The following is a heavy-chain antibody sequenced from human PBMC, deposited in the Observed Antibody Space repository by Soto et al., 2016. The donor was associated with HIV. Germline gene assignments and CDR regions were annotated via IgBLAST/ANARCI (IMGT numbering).Heavy chain of an antibody. CDR3: ARDGPYDILTGYYYYYYYGMDV. D-gene: IGHD3-9*01. CDR1: GFTFSSYA. V-gene: IGHV3-30*04. J-gene: IGHJ6*02. Sequence: VQLVESGGGVVQPGRSLRLSCAASGFTFSSYAMHWVRQAPGKGLEWVAVISYDGSNKYYADSVKGRFTISRDNSKNTLYLQMNSLRAEDTAVYYCARDGPYDILTGYYYYYYYGMDVWAKGPRSPSP. CDR2: ISYDGSNK.